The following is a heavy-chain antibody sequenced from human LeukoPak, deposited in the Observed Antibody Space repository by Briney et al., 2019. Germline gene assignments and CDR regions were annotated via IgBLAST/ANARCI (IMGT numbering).Heavy chain of an antibody. J-gene: IGHJ3*02. V-gene: IGHV3-73*01. D-gene: IGHD3-22*01. CDR2: IRSKANSYAT. CDR1: GFTVSSNY. CDR3: TLWGSGYPGHAFDI. Sequence: GGSLRLSCAASGFTVSSNYMSWVRQASGKGLEWVGRIRSKANSYATAYTASVKGRFTISRDDSKNTAYLQMNSLKTEDTAVYYCTLWGSGYPGHAFDIWGQGTMVTVSS.